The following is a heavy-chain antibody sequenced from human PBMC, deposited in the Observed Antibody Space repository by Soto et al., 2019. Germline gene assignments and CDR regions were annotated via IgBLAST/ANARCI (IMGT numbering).Heavy chain of an antibody. D-gene: IGHD5-12*01. Sequence: GGSLRLSCAASGFTFSSYAMSWVRQAPGKGLEWVSAISGSGGSTYYADSVKGRFTISRDNSKNTLYLQMNSLRAEDTAVYYCAKDRTKGWLHWETFDYWGKGTLVTVYS. CDR2: ISGSGGST. CDR3: AKDRTKGWLHWETFDY. J-gene: IGHJ4*02. V-gene: IGHV3-23*01. CDR1: GFTFSSYA.